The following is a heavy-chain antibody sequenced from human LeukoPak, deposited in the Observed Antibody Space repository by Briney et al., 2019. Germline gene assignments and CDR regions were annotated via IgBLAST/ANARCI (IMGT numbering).Heavy chain of an antibody. CDR1: GYSISSGYY. Sequence: SETLSLTCTVSGYSISSGYYWGWIRQPPGKGREWIGSIYHSGSTYYNPSLKSRVTISVDTSKNQFSLKLSSVTAADTAVYYCARLIYGGNPNDAFDIWGQGTMVTVSS. CDR2: IYHSGST. CDR3: ARLIYGGNPNDAFDI. J-gene: IGHJ3*02. V-gene: IGHV4-38-2*02. D-gene: IGHD4-23*01.